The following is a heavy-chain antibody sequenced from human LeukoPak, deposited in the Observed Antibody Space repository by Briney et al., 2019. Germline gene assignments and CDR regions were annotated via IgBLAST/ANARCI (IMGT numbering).Heavy chain of an antibody. CDR1: GLTVSSYS. CDR2: ISSSSSTL. Sequence: GGSLRLSCVASGLTVSSYSMNWVRQAPGKGLEWVSYISSSSSTLYYADSVKGRFTISRDNAKNSLDLQMNSLRAEDTAVYYCTRDGRVAYEMDVWGQGTTVTVSS. D-gene: IGHD2-15*01. CDR3: TRDGRVAYEMDV. J-gene: IGHJ6*02. V-gene: IGHV3-48*01.